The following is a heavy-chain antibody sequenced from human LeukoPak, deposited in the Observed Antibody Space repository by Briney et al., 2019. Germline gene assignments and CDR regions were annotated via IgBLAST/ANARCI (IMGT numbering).Heavy chain of an antibody. V-gene: IGHV3-23*01. J-gene: IGHJ4*02. CDR2: VSGSDDST. D-gene: IGHD1-26*01. CDR1: GFTFSSYS. CDR3: AKDVYSDSWTLFGN. Sequence: GGSLRLSCAASGFTFSSYSMNWVRQAPGKGLEWVSTVSGSDDSTYYADSVKGRFTISRDNSKNTLYLQMNSLRAEDTAVYYCAKDVYSDSWTLFGNWGQGTLVAVSS.